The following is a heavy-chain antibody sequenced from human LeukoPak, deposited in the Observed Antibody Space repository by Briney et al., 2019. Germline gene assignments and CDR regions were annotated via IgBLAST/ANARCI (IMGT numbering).Heavy chain of an antibody. V-gene: IGHV1-2*02. CDR3: ARKHKEYCSGGSCYPGADFDY. CDR1: GYTFTGYY. J-gene: IGHJ4*02. Sequence: ASVKVSCKASGYTFTGYYMHWVRQAPGQGLEWMGWINPNSGGTNYAQKFQGRVTMTRNTSISTAYMELSRLRSDDTAVYYCARKHKEYCSGGSCYPGADFDYWGQGTLVTVSS. CDR2: INPNSGGT. D-gene: IGHD2-15*01.